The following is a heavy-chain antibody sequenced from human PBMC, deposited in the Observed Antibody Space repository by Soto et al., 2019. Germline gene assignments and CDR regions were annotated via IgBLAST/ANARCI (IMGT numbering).Heavy chain of an antibody. CDR2: IYSGGST. D-gene: IGHD1-26*01. J-gene: IGHJ6*02. Sequence: LRLSCAASGFTVSSNYMSWVRQAPGKGLEWVSVIYSGGSTYYADSVKGRFTISRDNSKNTLYLQMNSLRAEDTAVYYCASGWVGLDYYYYGMDVWGQGTTVTVSS. CDR1: GFTVSSNY. CDR3: ASGWVGLDYYYYGMDV. V-gene: IGHV3-53*01.